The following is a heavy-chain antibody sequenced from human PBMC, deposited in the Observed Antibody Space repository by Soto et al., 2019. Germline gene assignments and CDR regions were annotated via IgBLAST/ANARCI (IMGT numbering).Heavy chain of an antibody. CDR3: AKDSDGAAAFPTIFYGMDV. CDR1: GLTFSSYA. D-gene: IGHD6-13*01. V-gene: IGHV3-23*01. Sequence: EVQLLESGVGLVQPGGSLRLSCAASGLTFSSYAMSWVRQAPGKGMEWVSVISGSGDSTYYADSVRGRFTISRDNSKNTLYLQMNSRRAEDTAVYYCAKDSDGAAAFPTIFYGMDVWGQGTKVTVS. CDR2: ISGSGDST. J-gene: IGHJ6*02.